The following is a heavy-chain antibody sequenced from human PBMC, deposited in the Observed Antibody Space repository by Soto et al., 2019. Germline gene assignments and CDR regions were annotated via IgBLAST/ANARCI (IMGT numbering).Heavy chain of an antibody. CDR3: ARDRVSWHYYGSGMRWFDP. CDR1: GFTFSIYA. V-gene: IGHV3-30-3*01. Sequence: QVQLVESGGGVVQPGRSLRLSCAASGFTFSIYAMHWVRQAPGKGLEWVAVISYDGSNKYYADSVKGRFTISRDNSKNTLYLQMNSLRAEDTAVYYCARDRVSWHYYGSGMRWFDPWGQGTLVTVSS. CDR2: ISYDGSNK. J-gene: IGHJ5*02. D-gene: IGHD3-10*01.